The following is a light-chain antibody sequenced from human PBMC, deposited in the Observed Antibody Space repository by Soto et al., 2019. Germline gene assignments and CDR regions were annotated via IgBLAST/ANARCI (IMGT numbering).Light chain of an antibody. CDR2: GAS. CDR1: QSVTSNF. V-gene: IGKV3-20*01. Sequence: ENVLTQSPGTLSLSPGERATLSCRASQSVTSNFLARYQQKPGQAPRLLIYGASTRAAGVPDRFSGSGSGTDFTLTITRLEPEDFAVYYCQQYGRSPLLYTFGQGTKLGVK. CDR3: QQYGRSPLLYT. J-gene: IGKJ2*01.